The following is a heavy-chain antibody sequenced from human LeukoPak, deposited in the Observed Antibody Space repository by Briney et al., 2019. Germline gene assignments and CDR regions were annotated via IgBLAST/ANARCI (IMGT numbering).Heavy chain of an antibody. CDR1: GGSVSSGNYY. CDR3: ASRNTVTDTFDI. V-gene: IGHV4-39*01. J-gene: IGHJ3*02. Sequence: SETLSLTCTVSGGSVSSGNYYWGWIRRPPGKGLEWLGSIYYSGNTYSNPSLKSRVTISVDTSKNQFSLKLSSVTAADTAVYYCASRNTVTDTFDIWGQGTMVTVSS. CDR2: IYYSGNT. D-gene: IGHD4-17*01.